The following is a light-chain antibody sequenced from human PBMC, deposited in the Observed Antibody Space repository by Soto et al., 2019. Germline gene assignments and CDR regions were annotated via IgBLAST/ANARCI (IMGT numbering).Light chain of an antibody. CDR2: WAS. V-gene: IGKV4-1*01. CDR3: QQYYSTPPYT. CDR1: QSVLYSSNDKNY. Sequence: DIVMTQSPDSLAVSLGERATINCKSSQSVLYSSNDKNYLDWYQQKPGQPPKLLIYWASTRESGVPDRFSGSGSGIDFTLTISSLQAEDVAVYYCQQYYSTPPYTFGQGTKLEIK. J-gene: IGKJ2*01.